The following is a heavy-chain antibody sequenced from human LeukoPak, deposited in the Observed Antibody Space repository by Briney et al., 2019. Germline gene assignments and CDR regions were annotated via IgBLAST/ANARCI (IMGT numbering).Heavy chain of an antibody. Sequence: SGPTLVKPTQTLTLTCTVSGFSLSTSTVRVGCIRQPPEKALEWLALIYWNYDKRYSPPLKSRLTITQDTSKNQVVLTMTNMDPVDTATYYCAHRPPLHYFDYWGQGALVTVSS. CDR1: GFSLSTSTVR. CDR2: IYWNYDK. V-gene: IGHV2-5*01. CDR3: AHRPPLHYFDY. J-gene: IGHJ4*02.